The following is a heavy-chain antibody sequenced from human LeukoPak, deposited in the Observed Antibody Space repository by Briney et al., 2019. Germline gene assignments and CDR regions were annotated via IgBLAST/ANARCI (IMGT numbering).Heavy chain of an antibody. D-gene: IGHD3-22*01. V-gene: IGHV3-48*02. Sequence: HAGGSLILSCAASGFTFSSYSMNWVRQAPGKGLEWVSFTSASSNTKNYADSVKGQFTISRDNAKNSLYLQMNSLRDEDTAVYYCALYYDRGYWGQGTLATVSS. CDR2: TSASSNTK. J-gene: IGHJ4*02. CDR1: GFTFSSYS. CDR3: ALYYDRGY.